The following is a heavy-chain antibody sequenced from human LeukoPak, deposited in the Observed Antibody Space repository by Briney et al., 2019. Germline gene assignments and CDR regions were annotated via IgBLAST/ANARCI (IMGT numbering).Heavy chain of an antibody. Sequence: SETLSLTCTVSGGSISSSSYYWGWIRQPPGKGLEWIGSIYYSGSTYYNPSLKSRVTISVDTSKNQFSLKLSSVTAADTAVYYCARRARWGGRRFDYWGQGTLVTVSS. D-gene: IGHD2-15*01. J-gene: IGHJ4*02. CDR1: GGSISSSSYY. CDR3: ARRARWGGRRFDY. CDR2: IYYSGST. V-gene: IGHV4-39*01.